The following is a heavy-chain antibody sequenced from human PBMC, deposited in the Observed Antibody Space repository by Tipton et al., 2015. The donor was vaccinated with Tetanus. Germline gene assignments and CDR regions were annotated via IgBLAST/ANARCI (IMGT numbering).Heavy chain of an antibody. CDR3: AREDRFGESGLDY. D-gene: IGHD3-10*01. V-gene: IGHV3-33*01. Sequence: SLRLSCAASGFTFSSYGMHWVRQAPGKGLEWVAVIWYDGSNKYYADSVKGRFTISRDNSKNTLYLQMNSLRAEDTAVYYCAREDRFGESGLDYWGQGTLVTVSS. J-gene: IGHJ4*02. CDR2: IWYDGSNK. CDR1: GFTFSSYG.